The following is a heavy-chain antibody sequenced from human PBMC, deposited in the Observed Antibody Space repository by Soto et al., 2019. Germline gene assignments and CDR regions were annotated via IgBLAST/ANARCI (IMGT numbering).Heavy chain of an antibody. Sequence: GGSLRLSCAASGFTFSSYAMSWVREAPGKGLEWVSAISGSGGSTYYADSVKGRFTISRDNSKNTLYLQMYSLRAEDTAVYYCAKGPQGRLQPQYYFDYWGQGTLVTVSS. CDR1: GFTFSSYA. V-gene: IGHV3-23*01. D-gene: IGHD4-4*01. CDR3: AKGPQGRLQPQYYFDY. CDR2: ISGSGGST. J-gene: IGHJ4*02.